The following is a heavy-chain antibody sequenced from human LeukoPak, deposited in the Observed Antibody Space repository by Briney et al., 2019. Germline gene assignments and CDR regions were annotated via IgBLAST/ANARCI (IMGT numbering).Heavy chain of an antibody. V-gene: IGHV1-2*02. Sequence: ASVKVSYKASGYTFTGYYMHWVRQAPGQGLEWMGWINPNSGGTNYAQKFQGRVTMTRDTSISTAYMELSRLRSDDTAVYYCARGDSSAIPQDYWGQGTLVTVSS. CDR3: ARGDSSAIPQDY. CDR2: INPNSGGT. J-gene: IGHJ4*02. D-gene: IGHD3-22*01. CDR1: GYTFTGYY.